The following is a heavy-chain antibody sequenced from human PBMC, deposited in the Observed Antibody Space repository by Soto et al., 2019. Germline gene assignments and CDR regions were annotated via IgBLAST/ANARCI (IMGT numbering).Heavy chain of an antibody. CDR2: INHSRST. CDR3: ARENSGGDIVLDY. V-gene: IGHV4-34*01. D-gene: IGHD3-16*02. CDR1: GGSFSGYY. Sequence: QVQLQQWGAGLLKPSETLSLTCAVYGGSFSGYYWSWIRQPPGKGLEWIGEINHSRSTNYNPSPKSRVTISVDTSKNKVSLKLSSVTAANTDVYYCARENSGGDIVLDYWCQGGLMTVSS. J-gene: IGHJ4*02.